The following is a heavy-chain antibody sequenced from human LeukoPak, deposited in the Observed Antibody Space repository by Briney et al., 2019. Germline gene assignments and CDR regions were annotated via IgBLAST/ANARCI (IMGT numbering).Heavy chain of an antibody. Sequence: ASVKVSCKASGGTFSGYAISWVRQAPGQGLEWMGGIIPIFGTANYAQKFQGRVTITADKSTSTAYMELSSLRSEDTAVYYCASQNSYCSGGSCYNDYWGQGTLVTVSS. CDR2: IIPIFGTA. CDR1: GGTFSGYA. D-gene: IGHD2-15*01. V-gene: IGHV1-69*06. CDR3: ASQNSYCSGGSCYNDY. J-gene: IGHJ4*02.